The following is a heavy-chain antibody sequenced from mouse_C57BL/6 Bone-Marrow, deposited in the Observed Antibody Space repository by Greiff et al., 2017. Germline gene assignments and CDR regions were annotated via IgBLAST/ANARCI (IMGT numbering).Heavy chain of an antibody. V-gene: IGHV1-26*01. CDR2: INPNNGGT. D-gene: IGHD1-1*01. Sequence: EVQLQQSGPELVKPGASVKISCKASGYTFTDYYMNWVKQSHGKSLEWIGDINPNNGGTSYNQKFKGKATLTVDKSSSTAYMELRSLTSEDSAVYYCARSLYYYGKGFDYWGQGTTLTVSS. J-gene: IGHJ2*01. CDR3: ARSLYYYGKGFDY. CDR1: GYTFTDYY.